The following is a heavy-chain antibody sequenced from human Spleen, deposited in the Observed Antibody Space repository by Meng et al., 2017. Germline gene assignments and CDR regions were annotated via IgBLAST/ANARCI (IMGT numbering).Heavy chain of an antibody. CDR2: ISGYNGNT. J-gene: IGHJ4*02. D-gene: IGHD6-25*01. CDR3: ARDEDISAAGKLFGDY. Sequence: ASVKVSCKASGYTFTSYGISWVRQAPGQGLEWMGWISGYNGNTNYAQKLQGRVTMTTDTSTSTAYMELSGLRSDDTAMYYCARDEDISAAGKLFGDYWGQGTLVTVSS. CDR1: GYTFTSYG. V-gene: IGHV1-18*01.